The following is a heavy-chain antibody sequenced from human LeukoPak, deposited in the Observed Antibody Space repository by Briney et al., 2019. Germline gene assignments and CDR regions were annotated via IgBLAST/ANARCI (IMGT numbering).Heavy chain of an antibody. V-gene: IGHV4-34*01. CDR2: INHSGST. Sequence: SETLSLTCAVYGGSFSGYYWSWIRQPPGKGLEWIGEINHSGSTNYNPSLKSRVTISVDTSKNQFSLKLSSVTAADTAVHYCARGPWRGYYFGLAAFDIWGQGTMVTVSS. CDR1: GGSFSGYY. D-gene: IGHD3-3*01. CDR3: ARGPWRGYYFGLAAFDI. J-gene: IGHJ3*02.